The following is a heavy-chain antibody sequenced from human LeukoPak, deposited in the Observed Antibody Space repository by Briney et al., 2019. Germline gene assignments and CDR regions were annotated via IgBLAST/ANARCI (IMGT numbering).Heavy chain of an antibody. V-gene: IGHV4-59*08. CDR1: GGSISSYY. CDR2: IYYSGST. CDR3: ARLLNYDILTGYCPYFDY. D-gene: IGHD3-9*01. Sequence: SETLSLTCTVSGGSISSYYWSWIRQPPGKGLEWIGYIYYSGSTNYNPSLKSRVTISVDTSKNQFSLKLSSVTAADTAVYYCARLLNYDILTGYCPYFDYWGQGTLVTVSS. J-gene: IGHJ4*02.